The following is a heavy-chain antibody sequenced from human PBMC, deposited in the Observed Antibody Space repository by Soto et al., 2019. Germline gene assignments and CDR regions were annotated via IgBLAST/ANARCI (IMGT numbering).Heavy chain of an antibody. Sequence: GGSLRLSCAASGFTFSSYGMHWVRQAPGKGLEWVAVISYDGSNKYYADSVKGRFTISRGNSKNTLYLQMNSLRAEDTAVYYCAKARSSSWYGNWFDPWGQGTLVTVSS. J-gene: IGHJ5*02. CDR2: ISYDGSNK. D-gene: IGHD6-13*01. CDR3: AKARSSSWYGNWFDP. V-gene: IGHV3-30*18. CDR1: GFTFSSYG.